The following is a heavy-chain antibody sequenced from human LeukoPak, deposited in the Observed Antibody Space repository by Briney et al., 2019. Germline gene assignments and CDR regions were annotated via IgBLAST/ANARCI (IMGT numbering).Heavy chain of an antibody. CDR2: ISAYNGNT. D-gene: IGHD4-23*01. CDR3: ARNDYGGNNFDY. Sequence: ASVKVSCKASGYTFTSYGISWVRQAPGQGLEWMGWISAYNGNTNYAQKLQGRVIITTDTSTSTAYMELRSLRSDDTAVYYCARNDYGGNNFDYWGQGTLVTVSS. J-gene: IGHJ4*02. CDR1: GYTFTSYG. V-gene: IGHV1-18*01.